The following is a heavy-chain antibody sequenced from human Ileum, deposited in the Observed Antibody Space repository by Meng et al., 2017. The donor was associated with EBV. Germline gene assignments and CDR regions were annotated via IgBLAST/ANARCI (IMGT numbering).Heavy chain of an antibody. Sequence: QVKLVQSGFELKKPGGSVKVSCQAVGSTFTSSSMNWVRHAPGQGLEWMGWININTGNPTYAQGFTGRFVFSLDTSVSTAYLQIDSLKADDTAVYYCARGNGWRFDYWGQGTLVTVSS. CDR1: GSTFTSSS. CDR3: ARGNGWRFDY. D-gene: IGHD6-19*01. V-gene: IGHV7-4-1*01. J-gene: IGHJ4*02. CDR2: ININTGNP.